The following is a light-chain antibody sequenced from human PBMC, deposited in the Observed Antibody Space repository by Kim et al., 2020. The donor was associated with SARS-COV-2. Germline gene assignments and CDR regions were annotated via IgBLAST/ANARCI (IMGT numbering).Light chain of an antibody. CDR3: CSYAGSGLYV. J-gene: IGLJ1*01. V-gene: IGLV2-23*02. Sequence: QSALTQPASVSGSPGQSITISCTGTSSDVGTYNRVSWYQQHPDKAPKVMIYEVTKRPSGVSNRFSGSKSANTASLTISGLQAEDEADYYCCSYAGSGLYVFGTGTKVTVL. CDR1: SSDVGTYNR. CDR2: EVT.